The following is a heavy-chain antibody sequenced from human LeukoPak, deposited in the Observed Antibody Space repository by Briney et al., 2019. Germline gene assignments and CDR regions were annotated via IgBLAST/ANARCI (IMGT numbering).Heavy chain of an antibody. Sequence: GGSLRLSCAASGFTFSNSAIYWVRQAPGKGLEWVTLIWNDGSNKFYADSVKGRFTISRDNSKDTSYLQMNSLRAEDTAVYHCARGVGHYCYLMDLWGQGTTVTVSS. CDR3: ARGVGHYCYLMDL. V-gene: IGHV3-33*01. CDR2: IWNDGSNK. CDR1: GFTFSNSA. D-gene: IGHD2-15*01. J-gene: IGHJ6*02.